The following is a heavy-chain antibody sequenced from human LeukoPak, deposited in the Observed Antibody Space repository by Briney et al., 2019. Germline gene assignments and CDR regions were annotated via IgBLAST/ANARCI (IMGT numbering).Heavy chain of an antibody. CDR1: GFTFSSYW. V-gene: IGHV3-7*01. J-gene: IGHJ5*02. CDR3: ARPGGGVVVAATENWFDP. CDR2: IRQDGSQK. Sequence: GGSLRLSCAASGFTFSSYWMSWVRQAPGKGLEWVANIRQDGSQKYYVDSVKGRFTISRDNAKNSLYLQMNSLRAEDTAVYYCARPGGGVVVAATENWFDPWGQGTLVTVSS. D-gene: IGHD2-15*01.